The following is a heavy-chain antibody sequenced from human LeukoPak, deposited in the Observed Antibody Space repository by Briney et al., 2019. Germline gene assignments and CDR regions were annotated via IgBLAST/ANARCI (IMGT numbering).Heavy chain of an antibody. V-gene: IGHV3-23*01. CDR2: INVDAGST. J-gene: IGHJ4*02. CDR1: GFSFSSYG. CDR3: AKESSPSYYYDSSGYYPHYFDY. Sequence: GGSLRLSCAASGFSFSSYGMSWVRRAPGKGLEWVSAINVDAGSTYYADSVKGRFTTSRDNSKNTLYLQMNSLRAEDTAVYYCAKESSPSYYYDSSGYYPHYFDYWGQGTLVTVSS. D-gene: IGHD3-22*01.